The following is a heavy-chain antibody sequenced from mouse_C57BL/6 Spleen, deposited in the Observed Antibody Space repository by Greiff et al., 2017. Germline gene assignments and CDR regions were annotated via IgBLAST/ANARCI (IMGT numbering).Heavy chain of an antibody. CDR3: ARQGTPYAMDY. CDR1: GFTFSSYG. D-gene: IGHD3-3*01. Sequence: EVQVVESGGDLVKPGGSLKLSCAASGFTFSSYGMSWVRQTPDKRLEWVATISSGGSYTYYPDSVKGRFTISRDNAKNTLYLQMSSLKSEDTSMYYCARQGTPYAMDYWGQGTSVTVSS. CDR2: ISSGGSYT. J-gene: IGHJ4*01. V-gene: IGHV5-6*01.